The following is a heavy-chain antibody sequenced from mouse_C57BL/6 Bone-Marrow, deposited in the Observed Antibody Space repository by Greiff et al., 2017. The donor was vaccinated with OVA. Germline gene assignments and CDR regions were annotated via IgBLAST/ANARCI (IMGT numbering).Heavy chain of an antibody. CDR1: GYTFTSYW. CDR2: IYPGSGST. Sequence: QVQLQQPGAELVKPGASVKMSCKASGYTFTSYWITWVKQRPGQGLEWIGDIYPGSGSTNYNEKFKSKATLTVDTSSSTAYMQLSSLTSEDSAVYYCARRIITTGGENAMDYWGQGTSVTVSS. CDR3: ARRIITTGGENAMDY. J-gene: IGHJ4*01. D-gene: IGHD1-1*01. V-gene: IGHV1-55*01.